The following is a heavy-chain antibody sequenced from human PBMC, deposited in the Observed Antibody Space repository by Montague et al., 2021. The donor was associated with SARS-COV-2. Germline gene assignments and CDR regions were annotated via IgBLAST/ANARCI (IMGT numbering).Heavy chain of an antibody. CDR2: IYYSGSVTT. CDR3: ARRGGGEVFARFMYWYFDV. V-gene: IGHV4-59*13. CDR1: GGSINNYY. D-gene: IGHD2-21*01. J-gene: IGHJ2*01. Sequence: SETLSLTCGVSGGSINNYYWGWVRQSPGKGLEWIGYIYYSGSVTTSYNPSLKSRVSISVDTSENQFSLKLTPVTAADTAVYHCARRGGGEVFARFMYWYFDVWSRGSLVTVSS.